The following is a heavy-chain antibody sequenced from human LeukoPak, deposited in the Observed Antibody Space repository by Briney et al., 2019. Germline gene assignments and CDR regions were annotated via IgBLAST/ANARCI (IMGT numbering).Heavy chain of an antibody. D-gene: IGHD3-10*02. CDR3: AELGITMIGGV. V-gene: IGHV3-48*03. CDR1: GFTLSSYE. CDR2: ISSSGSTI. Sequence: GGSLRLSRAASGFTLSSYEMNWVRQAPGKGLEWVSYISSSGSTIYYADSVKVRFTISRDNAKNSLNLQKISLRAEDTAVYYCAELGITMIGGVWGKGTTVTISS. J-gene: IGHJ6*04.